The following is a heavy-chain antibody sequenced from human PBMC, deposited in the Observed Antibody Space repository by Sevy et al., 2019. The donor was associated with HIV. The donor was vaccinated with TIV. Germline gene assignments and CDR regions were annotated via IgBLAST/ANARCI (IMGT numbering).Heavy chain of an antibody. J-gene: IGHJ6*02. CDR3: ARFLLAGMDV. D-gene: IGHD3-3*02. CDR1: GFTFSSYS. Sequence: GGSLRLSYAASGFTFSSYSMNWVRQAPGKGLEWVSSISSSSSYIYYADSVKGRFTISRDNAKNSLYLQMNSLRAEDTAVYYCARFLLAGMDVWGQGTTVTVSS. V-gene: IGHV3-21*01. CDR2: ISSSSSYI.